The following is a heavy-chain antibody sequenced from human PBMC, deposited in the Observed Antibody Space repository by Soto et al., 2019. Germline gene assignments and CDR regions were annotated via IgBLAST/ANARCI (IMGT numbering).Heavy chain of an antibody. CDR2: IIPIFGTA. CDR1: GGTFSSYA. Sequence: SVKVSCKASGGTFSSYAISWVRQAPGQGLEWMGGIIPIFGTANYAQKFQGRVTITADESTSTAYMELSSLRSEDTAVYYCAGVAGTYYSHGMAVGGQGTTVTVSS. V-gene: IGHV1-69*13. D-gene: IGHD6-19*01. CDR3: AGVAGTYYSHGMAV. J-gene: IGHJ6*02.